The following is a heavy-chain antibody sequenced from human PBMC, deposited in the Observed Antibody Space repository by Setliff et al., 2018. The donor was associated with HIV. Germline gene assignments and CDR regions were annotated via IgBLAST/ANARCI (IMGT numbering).Heavy chain of an antibody. Sequence: SETLSLTCTVSGDSVSSRSYYWSWIRQPPGKGLEWIGYIYYSGSTNYNPSLKSRVTISVDTSKNQFSLKLSSVTAADTAVYYCAKVTYYYDSSGPDPLDAFDIWGQGTMVTVSS. V-gene: IGHV4-61*01. J-gene: IGHJ3*02. CDR1: GDSVSSRSYY. CDR2: IYYSGST. CDR3: AKVTYYYDSSGPDPLDAFDI. D-gene: IGHD3-22*01.